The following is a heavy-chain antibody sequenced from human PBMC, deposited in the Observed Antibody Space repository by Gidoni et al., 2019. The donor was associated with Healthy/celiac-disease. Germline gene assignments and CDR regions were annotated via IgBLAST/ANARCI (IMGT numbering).Heavy chain of an antibody. Sequence: QVQLQESGPGLVKPSQTLSLTCTVSGGSISSGDYYWSWIRQPPGQGLEWIGYIYYSGSTYYNPSLKSRVTISVDTSKNQFSLKVGSVTAADTAVYYCARNTVITGGFDIWGQGTMVTVSS. V-gene: IGHV4-30-4*01. CDR3: ARNTVITGGFDI. D-gene: IGHD4-17*01. CDR2: IYYSGST. J-gene: IGHJ3*02. CDR1: GGSISSGDYY.